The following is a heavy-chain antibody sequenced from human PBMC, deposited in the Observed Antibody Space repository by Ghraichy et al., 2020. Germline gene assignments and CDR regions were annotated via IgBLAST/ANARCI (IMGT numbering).Heavy chain of an antibody. V-gene: IGHV1-46*01. J-gene: IGHJ4*02. Sequence: ASAKVSCKASGYTFTSYYMHWVRQAPGQGLEWMGIINPSVGSTGYAQKFQGRVTMTRDTSTSTVYMELSSLRSEDTAVYYCAKLSSGYYSGPDDSWGQGTLVTVSS. CDR2: INPSVGST. CDR1: GYTFTSYY. CDR3: AKLSSGYYSGPDDS. D-gene: IGHD3-22*01.